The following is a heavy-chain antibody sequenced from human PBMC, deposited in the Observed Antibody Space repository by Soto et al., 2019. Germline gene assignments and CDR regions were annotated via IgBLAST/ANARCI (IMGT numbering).Heavy chain of an antibody. CDR2: INAGNGNT. CDR3: ARGPAGITIFGVAPNWFDP. CDR1: GYTFTSYA. J-gene: IGHJ5*02. D-gene: IGHD3-3*01. V-gene: IGHV1-3*01. Sequence: ASVKVSFKASGYTFTSYAMHWLRQAPGQRLEWMGWINAGNGNTKYSQKFQGRVTITRDTSASTAYMELSSLRSEDTAVYYCARGPAGITIFGVAPNWFDPWGQGTLVTVSS.